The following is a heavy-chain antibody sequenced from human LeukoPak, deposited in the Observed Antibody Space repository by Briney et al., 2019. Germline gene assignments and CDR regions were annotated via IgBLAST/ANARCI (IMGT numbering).Heavy chain of an antibody. CDR1: GYTFTSYA. V-gene: IGHV1-69*06. CDR2: IIPIFGTA. D-gene: IGHD6-19*01. CDR3: ARAAVAQWLVYYYYYMDV. J-gene: IGHJ6*03. Sequence: GASVKVSCKASGYTFTSYAISWVRQAPGQGLEWMGGIIPIFGTANYAQKFQGRVTITADKSTSTAYMELSSLRSEDTAVYYCARAAVAQWLVYYYYYMDVWGKGTTVTVSS.